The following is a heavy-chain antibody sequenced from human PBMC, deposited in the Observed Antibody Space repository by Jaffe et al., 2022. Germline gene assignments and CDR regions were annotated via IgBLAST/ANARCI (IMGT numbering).Heavy chain of an antibody. Sequence: EVQLVESGGGLVQPGRSLRLSCTASGFTFGDYAMSWVRQAPGKGLEWVGFIRSKAYGGTTEYAASVKGRFTISRDDSKSIAYLQMNSLKTEDTAVYYCTRDWYYYGSGSYYPFDYWGQGTLVTVSS. CDR1: GFTFGDYA. CDR2: IRSKAYGGTT. D-gene: IGHD3-10*01. J-gene: IGHJ4*02. V-gene: IGHV3-49*04. CDR3: TRDWYYYGSGSYYPFDY.